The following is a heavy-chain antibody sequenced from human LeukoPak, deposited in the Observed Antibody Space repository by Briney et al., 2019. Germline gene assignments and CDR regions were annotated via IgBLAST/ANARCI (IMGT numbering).Heavy chain of an antibody. J-gene: IGHJ4*02. V-gene: IGHV3-21*01. CDR1: GFMFSTYS. CDR3: ATLKGSSWSDY. D-gene: IGHD6-13*01. Sequence: GGSLRLSCAVSGFMFSTYSMNWVRQAPGKGLEWVSSISSTSSHTYYADSVKGRFAISRDNAKNSLYLEMNSLRAEDTAVYYCATLKGSSWSDYWGQGTLVTVSS. CDR2: ISSTSSHT.